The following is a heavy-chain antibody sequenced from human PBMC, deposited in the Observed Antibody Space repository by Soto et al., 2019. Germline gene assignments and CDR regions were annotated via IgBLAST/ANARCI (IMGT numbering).Heavy chain of an antibody. CDR3: AREGDGYNLPTFDY. Sequence: PSETLSLTCTVSGDSIRSGNHYWSWIRQPPGKGLEWIGYIYYSGSTYYSPSLKSRVTISVDTSKNQFSLKLNSVTAADTAVYYCAREGDGYNLPTFDYWGPGTLVTVSS. V-gene: IGHV4-30-4*01. J-gene: IGHJ4*02. D-gene: IGHD5-12*01. CDR1: GDSIRSGNHY. CDR2: IYYSGST.